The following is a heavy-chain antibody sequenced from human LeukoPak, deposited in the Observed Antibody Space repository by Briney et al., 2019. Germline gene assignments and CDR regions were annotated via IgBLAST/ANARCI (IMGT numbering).Heavy chain of an antibody. CDR3: ARGSYSGYDIDY. V-gene: IGHV1-2*06. D-gene: IGHD5-12*01. Sequence: GASVKVSCKASGYTFTGYFMHWVRQAPGQGLEWMGRIIPNSGGSNFAQNFQGRVPMTRATSISTTYMELSSLRSDDTAVYYCARGSYSGYDIDYWGQGTLVTVSS. CDR2: IIPNSGGS. J-gene: IGHJ4*02. CDR1: GYTFTGYF.